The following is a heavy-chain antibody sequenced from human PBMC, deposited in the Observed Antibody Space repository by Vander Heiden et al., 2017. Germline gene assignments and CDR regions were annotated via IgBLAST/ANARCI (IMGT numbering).Heavy chain of an antibody. CDR1: GFTFSTSA. CDR3: ARDRDCSSTSCYNAFDI. CDR2: ISYDGNNK. J-gene: IGHJ3*02. Sequence: QVQLVESGGGVVQPGRSLRLSCAASGFTFSTSAMHWVRQAPGKGLEWVAVISYDGNNKYNADSVKGRFTISRDNSKNTLYLQMNSLRAEDTAVYYCARDRDCSSTSCYNAFDIWGQGTLVTVSS. D-gene: IGHD2-2*02. V-gene: IGHV3-30-3*01.